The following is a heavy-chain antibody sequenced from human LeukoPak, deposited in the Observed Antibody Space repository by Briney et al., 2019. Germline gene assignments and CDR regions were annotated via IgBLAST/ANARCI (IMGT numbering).Heavy chain of an antibody. J-gene: IGHJ5*02. CDR2: IYYSGNT. CDR1: GGSISSTNYY. V-gene: IGHV4-39*07. D-gene: IGHD3-16*01. Sequence: KPSETLSLTCTVSGGSISSTNYYWGWIRQPPGKGLEWIGSIYYSGNTYYNPSLKSRVTISVDTSKDQFSLKLSSVTAADTAVYYCARRDIWGFGWFDPWGQGTLVTVSS. CDR3: ARRDIWGFGWFDP.